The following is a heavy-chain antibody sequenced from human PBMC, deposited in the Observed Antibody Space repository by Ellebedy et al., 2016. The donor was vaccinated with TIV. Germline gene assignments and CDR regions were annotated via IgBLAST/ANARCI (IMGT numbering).Heavy chain of an antibody. D-gene: IGHD4-11*01. Sequence: GESLKISCAASGFTFSNYGMHWVRQAPGKGLEWVALISFDGNNKYYADSVKGRFTISRDNSKNTLYLQMNSLRAGDTAVYYCAREYSNYSFDYWGQGTLVTVSS. CDR3: AREYSNYSFDY. V-gene: IGHV3-30*03. CDR1: GFTFSNYG. J-gene: IGHJ4*02. CDR2: ISFDGNNK.